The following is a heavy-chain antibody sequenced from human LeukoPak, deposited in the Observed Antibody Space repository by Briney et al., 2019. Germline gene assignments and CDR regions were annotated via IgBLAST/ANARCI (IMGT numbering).Heavy chain of an antibody. Sequence: PGGSLRLSCAASGFTFSNYAMNWVRQAPGKGLEWVSAISGSGGSTYYADSVKGRFTISRDNSKNTLYLQMNSLRAEDTAVYYCAKAQTKTTVTPPSDWGQGTLVTVSS. CDR1: GFTFSNYA. CDR2: ISGSGGST. J-gene: IGHJ4*02. CDR3: AKAQTKTTVTPPSD. V-gene: IGHV3-23*01. D-gene: IGHD4-11*01.